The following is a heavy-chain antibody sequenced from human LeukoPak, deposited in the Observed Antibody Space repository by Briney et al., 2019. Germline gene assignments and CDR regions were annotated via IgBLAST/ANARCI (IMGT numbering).Heavy chain of an antibody. CDR1: GGSISSYY. CDR3: ARDAHIAWQWLVPAAFDI. J-gene: IGHJ3*02. CDR2: IYYSGST. D-gene: IGHD6-19*01. Sequence: SETLSLTCTVSGGSISSYYWSWIRQPPGKGLEWIGYIYYSGSTNYNPSLKSRVTISVDTSKNQFSLKLSSVTAADTAVYYCARDAHIAWQWLVPAAFDIWGQGTMVTVSS. V-gene: IGHV4-59*01.